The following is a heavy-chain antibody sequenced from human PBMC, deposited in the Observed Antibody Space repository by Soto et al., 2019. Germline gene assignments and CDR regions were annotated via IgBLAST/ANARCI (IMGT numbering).Heavy chain of an antibody. CDR3: ARYPHSRSFLGGFDC. CDR1: GFTFSSYS. J-gene: IGHJ4*02. CDR2: ISSSSSTI. V-gene: IGHV3-48*01. Sequence: PGGSLRLSCAASGFTFSSYSMNWVRQAPGKGLEWVSYISSSSSTIYYADSVKGRFTISRDNAKNSLYLQMNSLRAEDTAVYYCARYPHSRSFLGGFDCWGQGTLVTVSS. D-gene: IGHD2-21*01.